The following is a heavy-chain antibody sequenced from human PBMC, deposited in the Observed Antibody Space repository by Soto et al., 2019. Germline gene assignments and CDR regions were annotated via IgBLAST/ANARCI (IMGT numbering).Heavy chain of an antibody. V-gene: IGHV4-4*07. Sequence: SETLSLTCSVSGVSISTYYWNWVRQPAGKGLEWIGRIYASGSANYNPSLKSRVVMSVGTSKNQFFLNMTSVTAADTAMVYCVTSAIHRGEWFHPWGQGILVTVSS. CDR3: VTSAIHRGEWFHP. CDR2: IYASGSA. CDR1: GVSISTYY. D-gene: IGHD2-21*01. J-gene: IGHJ5*01.